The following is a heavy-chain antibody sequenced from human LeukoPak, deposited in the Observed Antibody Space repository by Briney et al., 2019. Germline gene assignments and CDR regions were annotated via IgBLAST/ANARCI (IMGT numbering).Heavy chain of an antibody. D-gene: IGHD2-15*01. CDR2: IHYDGPEK. CDR3: AKSGRASDYYYYMDV. CDR1: GFIFSNYG. Sequence: GGSLRLSCAASGFIFSNYGMHWVRQAPGKGLEWVAFIHYDGPEKYYGDSVRGRFTISRDNSKNTVYLQMNSLRAEDTAVYYCAKSGRASDYYYYMDVWGKGTTVTISS. J-gene: IGHJ6*03. V-gene: IGHV3-30*02.